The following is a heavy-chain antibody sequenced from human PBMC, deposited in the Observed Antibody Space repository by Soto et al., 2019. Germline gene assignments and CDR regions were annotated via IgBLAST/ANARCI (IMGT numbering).Heavy chain of an antibody. CDR3: AKGSVSRCRCAYMDV. V-gene: IGHV3-30*18. J-gene: IGHJ6*03. CDR1: GFTFSSYG. Sequence: QVQLVESGGGVVQPGRSLRLSCAASGFTFSSYGMHWVRQAPGKGLEWVAVISYDGSNKYYADSVKGRFTISRDNSKNTLYPQMNSLRAEDTAVYYCAKGSVSRCRCAYMDVWGKGTTVTVSS. CDR2: ISYDGSNK. D-gene: IGHD3-3*02.